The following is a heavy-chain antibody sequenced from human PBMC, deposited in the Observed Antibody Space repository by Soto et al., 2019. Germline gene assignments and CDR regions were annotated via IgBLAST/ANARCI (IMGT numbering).Heavy chain of an antibody. CDR1: GYSFTKYH. CDR2: INPGSGVT. Sequence: ASVKVSCKASGYSFTKYHMHWVRQAPGQGLEWMGWINPGSGVTNQAQKFQGRVTMTRDTPITTTYMELNSLTSDDTAVYYCARVAGHKNARFDYWGQGTLVTVSS. J-gene: IGHJ4*02. V-gene: IGHV1-2*02. CDR3: ARVAGHKNARFDY. D-gene: IGHD1-1*01.